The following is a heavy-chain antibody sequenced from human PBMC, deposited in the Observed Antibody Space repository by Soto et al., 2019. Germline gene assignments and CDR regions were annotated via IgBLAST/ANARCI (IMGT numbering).Heavy chain of an antibody. D-gene: IGHD3-22*01. Sequence: GGSLRLSCSASGFTFSSYAMHWVRQAPGKGLEYVSAISSNGGSTYYADSVKGRFTISRDNSKNTLYLQMSRLRAEDTAVYYCVKVPYYYDSSGYSSYYYGMDVWGQGTTVTVSS. V-gene: IGHV3-64D*08. J-gene: IGHJ6*02. CDR3: VKVPYYYDSSGYSSYYYGMDV. CDR2: ISSNGGST. CDR1: GFTFSSYA.